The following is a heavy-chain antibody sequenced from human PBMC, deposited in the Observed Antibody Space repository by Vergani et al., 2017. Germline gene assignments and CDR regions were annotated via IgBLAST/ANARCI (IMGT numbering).Heavy chain of an antibody. V-gene: IGHV4-61*02. CDR3: ARHRGSGGFFPSSYFYGMDV. D-gene: IGHD3-10*01. J-gene: IGHJ6*02. Sequence: QVQLQESGPGLVKPSQTLSLTCTVSGGSFSTGGQSWTWLRQSAGKGLEWIGCIHHSGDTHYNSSLKSRVSISIVSSSKFSLSLTSVTAADTAIYYCARHRGSGGFFPSSYFYGMDVWGHGTTVTVSS. CDR1: GGSFSTGGQS. CDR2: IHHSGDT.